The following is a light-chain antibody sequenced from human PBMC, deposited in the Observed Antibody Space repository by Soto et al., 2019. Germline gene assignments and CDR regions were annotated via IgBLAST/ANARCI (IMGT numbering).Light chain of an antibody. CDR2: GAS. J-gene: IGKJ1*01. CDR1: QSVSNNY. V-gene: IGKV3-20*01. CDR3: QQYGSSGT. Sequence: EMVLTQSPGTLSLSPGERATLSCRASQSVSNNYLAWYQQKPGQAPRLLIYGASNRATGIPDRFSGSGSGTDFNITISRLEPEDFAVYYCQQYGSSGTFGQGTKVEIK.